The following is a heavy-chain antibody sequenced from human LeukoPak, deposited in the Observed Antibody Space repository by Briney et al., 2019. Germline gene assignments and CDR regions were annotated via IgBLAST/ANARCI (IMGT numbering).Heavy chain of an antibody. V-gene: IGHV3-23*01. CDR2: ISGSGSNT. Sequence: GGSLRLSCAASGFTFSNYAMSWVRRAPGKGLEWVSTISGSGSNTYYADSVKGRFTISRDNSKNTLYLQMNSLRAEDTAMYYCAKDGDGFGVDSDYWGQGTLVTVSS. J-gene: IGHJ4*02. CDR3: AKDGDGFGVDSDY. CDR1: GFTFSNYA. D-gene: IGHD5-24*01.